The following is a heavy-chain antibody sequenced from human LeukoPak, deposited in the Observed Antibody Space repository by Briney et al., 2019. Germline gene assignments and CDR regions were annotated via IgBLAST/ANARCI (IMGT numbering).Heavy chain of an antibody. V-gene: IGHV3-23*01. D-gene: IGHD6-19*01. Sequence: GTLSLTCAVSGGSISSSNWWSWVRQPPGKGLEWVSSIAATSGSTYYADSVKGRFTISRDNSKNTLYLQMNSLRAEDTAVYYCAKIMYSSGYYYDYWGQGTLVTVSS. CDR1: GGSISSSN. CDR2: IAATSGST. CDR3: AKIMYSSGYYYDY. J-gene: IGHJ4*02.